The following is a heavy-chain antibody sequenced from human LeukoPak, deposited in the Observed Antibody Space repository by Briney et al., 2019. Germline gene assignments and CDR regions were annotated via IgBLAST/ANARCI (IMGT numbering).Heavy chain of an antibody. Sequence: SETLSLTCTVSGGSISSGGYYWSWIRQHPGKGLEWIGYIYYSGSTYYNPSLKSRVTISVDTSKNQFSLKLSSVTAADTAVYYCARRSPLYGSGSYYLGYWGQGTLVTVSS. D-gene: IGHD3-10*01. J-gene: IGHJ4*02. CDR3: ARRSPLYGSGSYYLGY. CDR2: IYYSGST. CDR1: GGSISSGGYY. V-gene: IGHV4-31*03.